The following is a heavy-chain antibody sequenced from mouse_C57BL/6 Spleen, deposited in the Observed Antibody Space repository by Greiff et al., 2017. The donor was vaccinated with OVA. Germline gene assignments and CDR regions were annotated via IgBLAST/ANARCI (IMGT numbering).Heavy chain of an antibody. V-gene: IGHV1-22*01. CDR1: GYTFTDYY. Sequence: EVQLQESGPELVKPGASVKMSCKASGYTFTDYYMHWVKQSHGKSLEWIGYINPNNGGTSYNQKFKGKATLTVNKSSSTAYMELRILTSADSAVSHCARAAADEDGEGVTPPHGSFDVWGTGTTVTVSS. CDR2: INPNNGGT. D-gene: IGHD1-2*01. CDR3: ARAAADEDGEGVTPPHGSFDV. J-gene: IGHJ1*03.